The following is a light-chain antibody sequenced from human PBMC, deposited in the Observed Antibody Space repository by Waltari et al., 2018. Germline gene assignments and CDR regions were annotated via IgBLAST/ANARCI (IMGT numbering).Light chain of an antibody. V-gene: IGKV2-28*01. CDR2: LVS. CDR3: MQARQTPWT. Sequence: DIVMTQSPLSLPVSPGEPASIPSWSSQSLLHSSGYTFLDWYLQKPGQSPQLLIYLVSNRASGVPDRFSGSGSGTDFTLKISRVEAEDVGVYYCMQARQTPWTFGQGTKVEIK. J-gene: IGKJ1*01. CDR1: QSLLHSSGYTF.